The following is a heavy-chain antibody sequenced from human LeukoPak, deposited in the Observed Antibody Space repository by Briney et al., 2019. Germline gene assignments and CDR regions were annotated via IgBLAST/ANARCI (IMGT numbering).Heavy chain of an antibody. Sequence: SETLSLTCAVSGGSICGSYWDWIRQSPGKGLERLGYVYYTGSTNYNPSFKSRLTMSVDTSTNQFSLRLISVTAADTAVYYCAKNSGWYEWSYWGQGTLVTVSS. J-gene: IGHJ4*02. CDR2: VYYTGST. D-gene: IGHD6-19*01. CDR1: GGSICGSY. CDR3: AKNSGWYEWSY. V-gene: IGHV4-59*08.